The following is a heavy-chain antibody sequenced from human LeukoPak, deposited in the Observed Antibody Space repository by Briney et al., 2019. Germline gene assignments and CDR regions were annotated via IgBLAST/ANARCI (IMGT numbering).Heavy chain of an antibody. D-gene: IGHD3-22*01. CDR1: GGSISSYY. CDR3: AREYYYDSSGYYSIHAFDI. V-gene: IGHV4-4*07. J-gene: IGHJ3*02. Sequence: SETLSLTCTVSGGSISSYYWSWIRQPAGKGLEWIGRIYTSGSTNYNPSLKSRVTMSVDTSKNQFSLRLSSVTAADTAVYYCAREYYYDSSGYYSIHAFDIWGQGTMVTVSS. CDR2: IYTSGST.